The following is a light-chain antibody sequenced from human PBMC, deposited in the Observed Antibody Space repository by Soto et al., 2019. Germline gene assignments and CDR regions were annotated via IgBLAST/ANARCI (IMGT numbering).Light chain of an antibody. Sequence: QSVLTQPPSVSAAPGQEVTISCSGSSSNIGKNSVSWYQQLPGSAPKLLIYDDSKRPSGVPARFSGSKSGTSATLGITGLQTGDEADYFCATWDSSLTVLFGGGTQLTVL. J-gene: IGLJ2*01. CDR2: DDS. CDR3: ATWDSSLTVL. CDR1: SSNIGKNS. V-gene: IGLV1-51*01.